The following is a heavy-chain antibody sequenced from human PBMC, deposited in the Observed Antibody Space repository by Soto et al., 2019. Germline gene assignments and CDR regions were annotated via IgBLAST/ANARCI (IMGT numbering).Heavy chain of an antibody. Sequence: GGSLRLSCAASGFTFSSYAMSWVRQAPGKGLEWVSAISGSGGSTYYADSVKGRFTISRDNSKNTLYLQMNSLRAEDTAVYYCAKGYCSGGSCIRLDPWGQGTLVTVSS. J-gene: IGHJ5*02. V-gene: IGHV3-23*01. CDR1: GFTFSSYA. CDR3: AKGYCSGGSCIRLDP. D-gene: IGHD2-15*01. CDR2: ISGSGGST.